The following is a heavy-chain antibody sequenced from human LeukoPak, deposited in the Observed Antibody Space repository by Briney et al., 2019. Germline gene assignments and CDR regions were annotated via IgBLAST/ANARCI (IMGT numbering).Heavy chain of an antibody. CDR1: GFTFSNYW. J-gene: IGHJ5*02. Sequence: QAGGSLRLSCAASGFTFSNYWMIWVRQAPRKGLEWVANINEDASKKYYVDSVEGRFTISRDDAKNSLYLQMNSLRAEDTAMYYCATSTYSSSPSWGQGTLVTVSS. CDR2: INEDASKK. D-gene: IGHD6-6*01. V-gene: IGHV3-7*01. CDR3: ATSTYSSSPS.